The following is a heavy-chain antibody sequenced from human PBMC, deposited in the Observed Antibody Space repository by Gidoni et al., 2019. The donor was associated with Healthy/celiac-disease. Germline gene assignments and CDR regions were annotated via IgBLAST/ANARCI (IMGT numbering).Heavy chain of an antibody. CDR1: GFTFSSYS. CDR2: ISSSSSYI. CDR3: ARIPKAGSGYFDSY. J-gene: IGHJ4*02. Sequence: EVQLVASGGGLVKPGGSLRLSCAASGFTFSSYSMNWVRQAPGKGLEWVSSISSSSSYIYYADSVKGRFTISRDNAKNSLYLQMNSLRAEDTAVYYCARIPKAGSGYFDSYWGQGTLVTVSS. D-gene: IGHD3-9*01. V-gene: IGHV3-21*01.